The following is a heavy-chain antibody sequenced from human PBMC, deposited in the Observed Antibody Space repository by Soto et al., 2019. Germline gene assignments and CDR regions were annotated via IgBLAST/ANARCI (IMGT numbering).Heavy chain of an antibody. CDR2: MDPKSGNT. CDR3: ARGRGWRDY. D-gene: IGHD2-15*01. J-gene: IGHJ4*02. CDR1: GYTFINYD. Sequence: QVQLVQSGAEVKKPGASVKVSCKASGYTFINYDINWVRQAPGQGLEWMGWMDPKSGNTDYAQKFQGRVTITRNTSISTAYLEVSSLSSEDTAVYFCARGRGWRDYWGQGTLVTVSS. V-gene: IGHV1-8*01.